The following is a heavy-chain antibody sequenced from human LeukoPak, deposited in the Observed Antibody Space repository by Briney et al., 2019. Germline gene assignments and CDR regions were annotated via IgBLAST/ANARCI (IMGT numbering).Heavy chain of an antibody. V-gene: IGHV1-2*02. CDR1: GYTFSGYY. D-gene: IGHD1-26*01. CDR3: ARVGQRGSSNKNWFDP. CDR2: INPNSGGT. Sequence: GASVKVSCKASGYTFSGYYLHWVRQAPGQGLEWMGWINPNSGGTNYAQKFQGRVTMTRDTSISTAYMELSRLRSDDTAVYYCARVGQRGSSNKNWFDPWGQGTLVTVSS. J-gene: IGHJ5*02.